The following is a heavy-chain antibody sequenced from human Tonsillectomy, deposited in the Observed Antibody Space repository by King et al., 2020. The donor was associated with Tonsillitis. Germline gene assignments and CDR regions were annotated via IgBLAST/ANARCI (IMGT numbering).Heavy chain of an antibody. Sequence: VQLVESGEDLVQPGGSLRLSCVSSGFTFRDSAMHWVRQAPGKGMEHVSAISSEVGTKYYEDSVKGRFTISRDNSKNTLYLQMGSLRAEDTAVYYCARGYRYGDWYYFDYWGQGTLVTVSS. J-gene: IGHJ4*02. CDR2: ISSEVGTK. V-gene: IGHV3-64*02. CDR1: GFTFRDSA. D-gene: IGHD5-18*01. CDR3: ARGYRYGDWYYFDY.